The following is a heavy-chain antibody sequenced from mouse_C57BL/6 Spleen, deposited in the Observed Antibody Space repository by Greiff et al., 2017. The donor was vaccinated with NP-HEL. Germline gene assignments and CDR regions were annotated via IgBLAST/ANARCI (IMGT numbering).Heavy chain of an antibody. J-gene: IGHJ2*01. CDR2: IDTSDSET. CDR3: ARAGHWEFGY. V-gene: IGHV1-52*01. Sequence: QVQLQQPGAELVRPGSSVKLSCKASGYTFTSYWMHWVKQRPIQGLEWIGNIDTSDSETHYNQKFKDKATLTVDKSSSTAYMQLSSLTSEDSAVYYCARAGHWEFGYWGQGTTLTVSS. D-gene: IGHD4-1*01. CDR1: GYTFTSYW.